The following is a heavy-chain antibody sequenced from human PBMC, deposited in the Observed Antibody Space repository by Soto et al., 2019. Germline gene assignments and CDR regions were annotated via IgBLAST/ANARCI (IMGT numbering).Heavy chain of an antibody. CDR1: GFSFCDYW. CDR3: ARAEVDY. V-gene: IGHV3-74*03. Sequence: WGSLRLSCAASGFSFCDYWIHWVRQAPGKGPEWVSRMTSDGRTIQYADSVKGRFTVSRDNAKNTMYLQMNSLRAEDTAVYYCARAEVDYWGPGTLVTVSS. CDR2: MTSDGRTI. J-gene: IGHJ4*02.